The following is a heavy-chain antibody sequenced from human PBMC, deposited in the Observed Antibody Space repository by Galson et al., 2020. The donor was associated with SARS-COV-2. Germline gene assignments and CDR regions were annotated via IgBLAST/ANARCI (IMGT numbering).Heavy chain of an antibody. Sequence: TGGSMRLSCAASGFTFSNAWMSWVRQAPGKGMEWVGRIKSKTDGGTTDQAAPVKGRFTISRDDSKKTLYLQMNSLKTEDTGVYYCTKFSYYSSGYKGFDYWGQGTLVTVSS. V-gene: IGHV3-15*01. CDR2: IKSKTDGGTT. CDR3: TKFSYYSSGYKGFDY. J-gene: IGHJ4*02. CDR1: GFTFSNAW. D-gene: IGHD3-22*01.